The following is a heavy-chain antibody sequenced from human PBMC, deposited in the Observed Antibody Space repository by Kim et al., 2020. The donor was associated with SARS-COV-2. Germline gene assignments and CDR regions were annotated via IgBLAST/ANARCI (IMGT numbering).Heavy chain of an antibody. J-gene: IGHJ4*02. CDR1: GGSFSGYY. Sequence: SETLSLTCAVYGGSFSGYYWSWIRQPPGKGLEWIGEINHSGSTNYNPSLKSRVTISVDTSKNQFSLKLSSVTAADTAVYYCARGFTHYYDSSGYFPDWGQGTLVTVSS. V-gene: IGHV4-34*01. D-gene: IGHD3-22*01. CDR2: INHSGST. CDR3: ARGFTHYYDSSGYFPD.